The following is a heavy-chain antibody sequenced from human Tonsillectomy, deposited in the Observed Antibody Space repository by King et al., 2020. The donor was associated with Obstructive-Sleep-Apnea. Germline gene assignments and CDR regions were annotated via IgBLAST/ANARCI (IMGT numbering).Heavy chain of an antibody. CDR2: MAHTGNT. CDR1: GGSMSDGDYS. V-gene: IGHV4-30-2*01. Sequence: HLQLQESGSGLVKPSQTLSLTCAVSGGSMSDGDYSWSWIRQPPGKGLGWIGYMAHTGNTYPNPSLKSRVTISADRSKNQLFLHMTSVTAADTAVYYCAGRAGWFDPWGQGTLVTVSS. D-gene: IGHD3-10*01. J-gene: IGHJ5*02. CDR3: AGRAGWFDP.